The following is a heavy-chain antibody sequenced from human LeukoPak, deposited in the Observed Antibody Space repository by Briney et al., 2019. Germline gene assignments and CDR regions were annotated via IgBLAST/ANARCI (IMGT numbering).Heavy chain of an antibody. CDR1: GGSISSYY. Sequence: PSETLSLTCTVSGGSISSYYWSWIRQPPGKGLEWIGDIYYSGSTNYNPSLKSRVTISVDTSKNQFSLKLSSVTAADTAVYYCARLIRAAAWYFDLWGRGTLVTVSS. J-gene: IGHJ2*01. V-gene: IGHV4-59*01. D-gene: IGHD6-13*01. CDR3: ARLIRAAAWYFDL. CDR2: IYYSGST.